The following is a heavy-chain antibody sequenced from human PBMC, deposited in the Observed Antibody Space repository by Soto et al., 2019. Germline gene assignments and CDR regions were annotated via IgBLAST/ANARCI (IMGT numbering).Heavy chain of an antibody. CDR3: AKETEATRMDV. CDR1: GFTFSSYG. Sequence: LRLSCAASGFTFSSYGMHRVRQAPGKGLEWVAVISYDGSNKYYADSVKGRFTISRDNSKNTLYLQMNSLRAEDTAVYYCAKETEATRMDVWGQGTTVTVSS. D-gene: IGHD6-25*01. V-gene: IGHV3-30*18. CDR2: ISYDGSNK. J-gene: IGHJ6*02.